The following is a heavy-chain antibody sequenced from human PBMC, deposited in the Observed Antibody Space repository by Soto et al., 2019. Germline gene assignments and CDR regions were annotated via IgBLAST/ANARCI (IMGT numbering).Heavy chain of an antibody. CDR2: IYHSGST. Sequence: SETLSLTCAVSGGSISSSNWWSWVRQPPGKGLEWIGEIYHSGSTNYNPSLKSRVTISVDKSKNQFSLKLSSVTAADTAVYYCARSRSKWELLLDYWGKGTLVTVSS. V-gene: IGHV4-4*02. J-gene: IGHJ4*02. CDR1: GGSISSSNW. CDR3: ARSRSKWELLLDY. D-gene: IGHD1-26*01.